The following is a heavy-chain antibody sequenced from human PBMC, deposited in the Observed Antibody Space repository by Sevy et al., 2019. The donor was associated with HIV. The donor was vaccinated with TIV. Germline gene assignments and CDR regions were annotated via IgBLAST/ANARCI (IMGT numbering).Heavy chain of an antibody. J-gene: IGHJ4*02. Sequence: GGSPRLSCAGSGFTFSTFAMSWVRQAPGKGLEWVSVISATGSSTFYSDSVKGRFTTSRDNSKNTLYLQMNSLRADDTAVYYCAKDWGTTAISDYWGQGTLVTVSS. CDR3: AKDWGTTAISDY. CDR1: GFTFSTFA. D-gene: IGHD3-16*01. V-gene: IGHV3-23*01. CDR2: ISATGSST.